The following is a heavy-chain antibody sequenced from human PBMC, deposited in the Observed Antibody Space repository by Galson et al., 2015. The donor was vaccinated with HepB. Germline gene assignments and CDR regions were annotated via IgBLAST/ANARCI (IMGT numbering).Heavy chain of an antibody. Sequence: SLRLSCADSGFPCPNAWLSWVRQAPVTGLEWIGRIKRKADYGSVDYAAPVKGRFTISRDDSENTLYLQMNSLKTEDTAVYYCTAEIRWWLVHLLDYWGQGALVTVSS. CDR2: IKRKADYGSV. CDR1: GFPCPNAW. CDR3: TAEIRWWLVHLLDY. V-gene: IGHV3-15*01. J-gene: IGHJ4*02. D-gene: IGHD6-19*01.